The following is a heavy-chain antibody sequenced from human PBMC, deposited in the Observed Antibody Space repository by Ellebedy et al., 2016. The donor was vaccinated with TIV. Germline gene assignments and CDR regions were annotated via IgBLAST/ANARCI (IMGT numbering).Heavy chain of an antibody. Sequence: AASVKVSCKASGYTFTSYDINWVRQATGQGLEWMGWMNPNSGNTGYAQKFQGRVTMTRNTSISTAYMELSSLRSEDTAVYYCARARSMVRGVIKRNYYYYMDVWGKGTTVTVSS. CDR3: ARARSMVRGVIKRNYYYYMDV. D-gene: IGHD3-10*01. V-gene: IGHV1-8*01. J-gene: IGHJ6*03. CDR2: MNPNSGNT. CDR1: GYTFTSYD.